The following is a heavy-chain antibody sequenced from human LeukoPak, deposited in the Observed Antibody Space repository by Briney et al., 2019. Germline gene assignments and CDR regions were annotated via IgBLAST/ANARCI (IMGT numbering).Heavy chain of an antibody. V-gene: IGHV4-59*08. CDR1: GGSISSYY. Sequence: SETLSLTCTVSGGSISSYYWSWIRQPPGKGLEWIGYIYYSGSTNYNPSLKSRVTISVDTSKNQFSLKLSSATAADTAVYYCARQGMRWLQVSPFDPWGQGTLVTVSS. D-gene: IGHD5-24*01. CDR2: IYYSGST. J-gene: IGHJ5*02. CDR3: ARQGMRWLQVSPFDP.